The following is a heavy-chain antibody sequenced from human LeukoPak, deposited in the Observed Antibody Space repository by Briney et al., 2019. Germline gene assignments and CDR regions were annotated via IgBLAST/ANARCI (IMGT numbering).Heavy chain of an antibody. D-gene: IGHD3-16*01. CDR2: FNPSGDST. CDR1: GYMFTRYN. V-gene: IGHV1-46*01. J-gene: IGHJ4*02. Sequence: ASVKVSCKASGYMFTRYNIHWVRQAPGQGLEWLGIFNPSGDSTSYAQKFQGRVTMTRDTSTSTVHMELSSLRSEDTAVYYCARTSSVLYGFDYWGQGTLVIVSS. CDR3: ARTSSVLYGFDY.